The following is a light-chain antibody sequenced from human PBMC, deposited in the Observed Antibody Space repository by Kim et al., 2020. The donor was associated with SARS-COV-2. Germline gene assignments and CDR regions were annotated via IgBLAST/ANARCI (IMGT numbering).Light chain of an antibody. Sequence: VPPGQTASNTCSGETLCDKQACWHPQKPGQSPVLVIYQYSKQPSGIPERFSGSNSGDTAPLTISGTQARGEADYYCQAWDSSTVVFGGGTQLAVL. V-gene: IGLV3-1*01. CDR3: QAWDSSTVV. J-gene: IGLJ2*01. CDR2: QYS. CDR1: TLCDKQ.